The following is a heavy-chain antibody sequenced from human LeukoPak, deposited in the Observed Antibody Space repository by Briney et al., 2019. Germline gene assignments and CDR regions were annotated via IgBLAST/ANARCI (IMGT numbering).Heavy chain of an antibody. CDR1: GFTFSSYA. CDR3: ARDKYSSSGFDY. J-gene: IGHJ4*02. V-gene: IGHV3-30*04. D-gene: IGHD6-6*01. CDR2: ISYDGSNK. Sequence: GGSLRLSCAASGFTFSSYAMHWVRQAPGKGLEWVAVISYDGSNKYYAGSVKGRFTISRDNSKNTLYLQMNSLRAEDTAVYYCARDKYSSSGFDYWGQGTLVTVSS.